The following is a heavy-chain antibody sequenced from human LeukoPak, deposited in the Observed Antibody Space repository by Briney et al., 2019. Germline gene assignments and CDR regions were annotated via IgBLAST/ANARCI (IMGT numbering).Heavy chain of an antibody. CDR3: ARDMLRMNRFDP. CDR2: ISYDGSNK. D-gene: IGHD2-8*01. J-gene: IGHJ5*02. CDR1: GFTFSSYA. V-gene: IGHV3-30-3*01. Sequence: PGGSLRLSCAASGFTFSSYAMHWVRQAPGKGLEWVAVISYDGSNKYYADSVKGRFTISRDNSKNTLYLQMNSLRAEDTAVYYCARDMLRMNRFDPWGQGTLVTVSS.